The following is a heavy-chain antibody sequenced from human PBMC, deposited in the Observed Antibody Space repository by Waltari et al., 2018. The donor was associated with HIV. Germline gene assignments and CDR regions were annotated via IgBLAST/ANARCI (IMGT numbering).Heavy chain of an antibody. V-gene: IGHV4-4*07. Sequence: QVQLQESGPGLVKPSETLSLTCTVSGGSISSYYWSWIRQPAGKGLEWIGRIYPSGGTNHKPSLKSRVTMSVDTSKNQFSLKLSSVTAADTAVYYCARGGAHDYGDPFYGMDVWGQGTTVTVSS. CDR1: GGSISSYY. CDR3: ARGGAHDYGDPFYGMDV. J-gene: IGHJ6*02. D-gene: IGHD4-17*01. CDR2: IYPSGGT.